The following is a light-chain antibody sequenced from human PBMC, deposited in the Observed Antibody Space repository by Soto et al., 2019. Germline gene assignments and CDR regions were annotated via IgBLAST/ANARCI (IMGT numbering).Light chain of an antibody. V-gene: IGKV3-11*01. CDR1: KGFSSS. CDR2: DAS. CDR3: QQRSNWPLWT. Sequence: EIVLTQSQAPLPLSPGEKATLPSRASKGFSSSLAWNQQKPGQAPRLLIYDASNRATGIPARFSGSGSGTDFTLTISSLEPEDFAVYYCQQRSNWPLWTFGQGTKVEIK. J-gene: IGKJ1*01.